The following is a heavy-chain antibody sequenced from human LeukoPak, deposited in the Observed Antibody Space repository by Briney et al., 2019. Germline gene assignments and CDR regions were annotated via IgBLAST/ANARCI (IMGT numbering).Heavy chain of an antibody. V-gene: IGHV3-74*01. CDR3: ARVGMVVYAFDI. J-gene: IGHJ3*02. Sequence: PGGSLRLSCAASGFTFSSYWMHWVRQAPGKGLVWVSRIKSDGSSTSYADSVKGRFTISRDNAKNTLYLQMNSLRAEDTAVYYCARVGMVVYAFDIWGQGTMVTVSS. D-gene: IGHD2-15*01. CDR1: GFTFSSYW. CDR2: IKSDGSST.